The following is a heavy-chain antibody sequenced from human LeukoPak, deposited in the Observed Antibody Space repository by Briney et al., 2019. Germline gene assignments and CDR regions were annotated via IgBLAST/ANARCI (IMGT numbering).Heavy chain of an antibody. CDR3: AREDTAMGIDY. V-gene: IGHV3-30-3*01. CDR2: ISYDGSNK. J-gene: IGHJ4*02. Sequence: PGGSLRLSCSASGFTFSSYAMHWVRQAPGKGLEWVAVISYDGSNKYYADSVKGRFTISRDNSKNTLYLQMNSLRAEDTAVYYCAREDTAMGIDYWGQGTLVTVSS. CDR1: GFTFSSYA. D-gene: IGHD5-18*01.